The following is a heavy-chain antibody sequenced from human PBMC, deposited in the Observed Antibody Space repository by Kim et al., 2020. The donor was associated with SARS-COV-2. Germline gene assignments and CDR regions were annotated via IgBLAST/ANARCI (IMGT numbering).Heavy chain of an antibody. D-gene: IGHD3-10*01. Sequence: DSAKGRFTGSRDNSKNTLYLQMNSLRAEDTAVYYCARDLYNYGSGEVFDYWGQGTLVTVSS. V-gene: IGHV3-30*01. CDR3: ARDLYNYGSGEVFDY. J-gene: IGHJ4*02.